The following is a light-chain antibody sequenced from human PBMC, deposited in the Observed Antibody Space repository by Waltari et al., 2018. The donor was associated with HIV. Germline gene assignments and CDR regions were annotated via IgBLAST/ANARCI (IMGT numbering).Light chain of an antibody. CDR3: SSYTTSSTWV. CDR2: EVT. Sequence: QSALTQPPSVSGSLGQSVTISCTGPSSDIGAYNRVSWSQQSPGTAPKLRIYEVTHRPSGVPVRFSGSKSGNTASLTISGLQADDEADYYCSSYTTSSTWVFGGGTKLTVL. J-gene: IGLJ3*02. V-gene: IGLV2-18*02. CDR1: SSDIGAYNR.